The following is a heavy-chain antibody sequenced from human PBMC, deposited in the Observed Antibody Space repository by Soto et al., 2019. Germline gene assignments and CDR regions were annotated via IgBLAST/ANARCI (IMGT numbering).Heavy chain of an antibody. Sequence: ASEKVSCKAPGATFTTYTITWMRQAPGQGLEWMGWINPYSGGTNYAQKFQGWVTMTRDTSISTAYRELSRLRSDDTAVYYCVRAKSVRSSNNWFDPWGQGTLVTVSS. J-gene: IGHJ5*02. CDR1: GATFTTYT. D-gene: IGHD4-4*01. CDR2: INPYSGGT. CDR3: VRAKSVRSSNNWFDP. V-gene: IGHV1-2*04.